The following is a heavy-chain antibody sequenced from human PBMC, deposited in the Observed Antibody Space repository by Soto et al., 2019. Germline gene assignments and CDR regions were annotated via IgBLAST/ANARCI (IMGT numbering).Heavy chain of an antibody. CDR1: GFTFSDYY. J-gene: IGHJ3*02. V-gene: IGHV3-11*06. CDR2: ISSSSSYT. D-gene: IGHD5-18*01. CDR3: ARTRGYSYGRDAFDI. Sequence: PGGSLRLSCAASGFTFSDYYMSWIRQAPGKGLEWVSYISSSSSYTNYADSVKGRFTISRDNAKNSLYLQMNSLRAEDTAVYYCARTRGYSYGRDAFDIWGQGTMVTVSS.